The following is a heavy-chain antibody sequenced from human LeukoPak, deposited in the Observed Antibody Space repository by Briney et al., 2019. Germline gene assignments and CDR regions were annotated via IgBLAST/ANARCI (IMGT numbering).Heavy chain of an antibody. CDR2: ISGSSSTK. J-gene: IGHJ6*03. CDR3: ARDESYYYYYMDV. V-gene: IGHV3-48*01. CDR1: GFTFSSYS. Sequence: GGSLRLSCAASGFTFSSYSMNWVRQAPGKGLEWVSYISGSSSTKYYADSVKGRFTISRDNAKNSLYLQMNSLRAEDMAVYYCARDESYYYYYMDVWGKGTTVTVSS.